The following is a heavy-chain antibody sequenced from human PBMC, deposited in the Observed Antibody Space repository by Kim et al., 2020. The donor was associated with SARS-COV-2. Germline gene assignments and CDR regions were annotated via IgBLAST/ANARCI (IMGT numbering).Heavy chain of an antibody. CDR3: ARIVGYDILTGYSNYYYYYGMDV. J-gene: IGHJ6*02. Sequence: SETLSLTCTVSGGSISSGGYYWSWIRQHPGKGLEWIGYIYYSGSTYYNPSLKSRVTISVDTSKNQFSLKLSSVTAADTAVYYCARIVGYDILTGYSNYYYYYGMDVWGQGTTVTVSS. V-gene: IGHV4-31*03. CDR1: GGSISSGGYY. CDR2: IYYSGST. D-gene: IGHD3-9*01.